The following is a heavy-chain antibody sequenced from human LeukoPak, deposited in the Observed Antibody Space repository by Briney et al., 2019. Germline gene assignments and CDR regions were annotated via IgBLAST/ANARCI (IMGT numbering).Heavy chain of an antibody. J-gene: IGHJ6*04. CDR1: GGIFSDYA. CDR3: AGTPVFGVVLHQEPV. Sequence: SVKVSCKASGGIFSDYALNWVRQAPGQGLEWMGVFIPVLGTANSTQNFQDRVSITADISTHTVYMELRSLKSEDTAVYFCAGTPVFGVVLHQEPVWGKGTTVTVSS. CDR2: FIPVLGTA. V-gene: IGHV1-69*10. D-gene: IGHD3-3*01.